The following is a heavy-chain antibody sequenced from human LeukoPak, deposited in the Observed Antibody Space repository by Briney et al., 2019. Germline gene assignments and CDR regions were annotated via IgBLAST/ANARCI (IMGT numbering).Heavy chain of an antibody. J-gene: IGHJ4*02. CDR3: AKAPVTTCSGAYCYPFDY. D-gene: IGHD2-21*01. CDR1: GLTFSSYG. Sequence: PGGSLRLSCAASGLTFSSYGMSWVRQAPGKGLEWVSGISGSGGSTYYADSVKGRFTISRDNSKNTLYLQMNRLRAEDAAVYYCAKAPVTTCSGAYCYPFDYWGQGTLVTVSS. CDR2: ISGSGGST. V-gene: IGHV3-23*01.